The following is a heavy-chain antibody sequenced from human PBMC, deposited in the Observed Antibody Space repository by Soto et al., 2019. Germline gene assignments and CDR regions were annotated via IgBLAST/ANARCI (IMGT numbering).Heavy chain of an antibody. CDR1: GGSFSGYY. CDR2: INHSGST. V-gene: IGHV4-34*01. D-gene: IGHD2-2*01. Sequence: SETLSLTCAVYGGSFSGYYLSWIRQPPGKGLEWIGEINHSGSTDYNPSLKSRVTVSVDTSKNQFSLKMSSVTAADTAVYYCARGPRLVVVPEGLGNWFDPWGQGTLVTVSS. CDR3: ARGPRLVVVPEGLGNWFDP. J-gene: IGHJ5*02.